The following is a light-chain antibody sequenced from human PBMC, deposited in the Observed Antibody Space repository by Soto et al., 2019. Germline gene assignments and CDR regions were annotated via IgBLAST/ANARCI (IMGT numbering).Light chain of an antibody. CDR2: EVN. Sequence: QSALTQPPSASGSPEQSVTISCTGTSSDVGGYNYVSWYQHHPGKAPKLMIYEVNKRPSGVSDRFSGSKSGNTASLTVSGLQAEDEADYYCSSYAGSNRLGVFGGGTKLTVL. CDR3: SSYAGSNRLGV. CDR1: SSDVGGYNY. J-gene: IGLJ2*01. V-gene: IGLV2-8*01.